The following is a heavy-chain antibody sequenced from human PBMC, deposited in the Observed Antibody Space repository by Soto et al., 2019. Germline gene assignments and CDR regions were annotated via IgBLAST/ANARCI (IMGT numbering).Heavy chain of an antibody. J-gene: IGHJ4*02. CDR3: AGRRSWLDS. Sequence: GGSLRLSCATSGSTFTTDGMTWVRQAPGKGLEWVSYISSSGSTIYYADSVKGRFTISRDNAKNSVYLQMNSLRAEDTAVYYCAGRRSWLDSWGQGTLVTVSS. D-gene: IGHD3-10*01. CDR1: GSTFTTDG. V-gene: IGHV3-48*01. CDR2: ISSSGSTI.